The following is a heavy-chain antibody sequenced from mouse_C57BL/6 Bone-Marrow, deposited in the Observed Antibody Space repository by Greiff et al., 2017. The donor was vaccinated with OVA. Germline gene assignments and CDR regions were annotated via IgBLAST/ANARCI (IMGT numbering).Heavy chain of an antibody. Sequence: VKLQESGAELARPGASVKMSCKASGYTFTSYTMHWVKQRPGQGLEWIGYINPSSGYTKYNQKFKDKATLTADKSSSTAYMQLSSLTSEDSAVYYCAREASYEALAYWGQGTLVTVSA. CDR2: INPSSGYT. CDR3: AREASYEALAY. D-gene: IGHD2-3*01. CDR1: GYTFTSYT. J-gene: IGHJ3*01. V-gene: IGHV1-4*01.